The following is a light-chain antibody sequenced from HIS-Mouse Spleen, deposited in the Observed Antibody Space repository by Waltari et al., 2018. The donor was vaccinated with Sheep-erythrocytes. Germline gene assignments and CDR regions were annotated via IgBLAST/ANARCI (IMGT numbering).Light chain of an antibody. CDR2: QDS. J-gene: IGLJ2*01. CDR3: QVWDSSSDHVV. CDR1: TLGDKY. V-gene: IGLV3-1*01. Sequence: SYVLTQPPSVSVAPGQTASITCSGDTLGDKYACWYQQKPGQSPVLVIYQDSKRPSGIPERFSGSNSGNTATLTISRVEAGDEADYYCQVWDSSSDHVVFGGGTKLTVL.